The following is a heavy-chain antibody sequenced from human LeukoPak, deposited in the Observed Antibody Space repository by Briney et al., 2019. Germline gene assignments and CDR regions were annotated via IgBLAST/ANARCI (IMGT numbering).Heavy chain of an antibody. CDR1: EFSVGSNY. V-gene: IGHV3-23*01. J-gene: IGHJ4*02. D-gene: IGHD3-10*01. CDR3: AKGSGNGYGSGPFDY. Sequence: GGSLRLSCAASEFSVGSNYMTWVRQAPGKGLEWVSAISTSGSETHYADSVKGRFTIARDNSKNTMSLQMSSLRAEDTALYYCAKGSGNGYGSGPFDYWGQGTLVTVSS. CDR2: ISTSGSET.